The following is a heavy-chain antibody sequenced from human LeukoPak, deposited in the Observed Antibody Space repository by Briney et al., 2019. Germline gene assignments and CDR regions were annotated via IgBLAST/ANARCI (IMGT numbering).Heavy chain of an antibody. D-gene: IGHD6-19*01. CDR2: IYSGGST. J-gene: IGHJ4*02. Sequence: GGSLRPSCAASGFTFSSYAMHWVRQAPGKGLEWVSVIYSGGSTYYADSVKGRFTISRDNSKNTLYLQMNSLRAEDTAVYYCARDKPDSSGWYGENYFDYWGQGTLVTVSS. CDR1: GFTFSSYA. V-gene: IGHV3-66*01. CDR3: ARDKPDSSGWYGENYFDY.